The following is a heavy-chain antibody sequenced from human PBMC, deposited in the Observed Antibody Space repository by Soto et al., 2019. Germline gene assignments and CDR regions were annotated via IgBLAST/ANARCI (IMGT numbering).Heavy chain of an antibody. Sequence: SETLSLTCTVSGGSISSYYWSWIRQPPGKGLEWIGYIYYSGSTNYNPSLKSRVTISVDTSKNQFSLKLSSVTAADTAVYYCARGDFGVDTKYYYYYYMDVWGKGTTVTVSS. CDR3: ARGDFGVDTKYYYYYYMDV. J-gene: IGHJ6*03. CDR1: GGSISSYY. CDR2: IYYSGST. D-gene: IGHD3-3*01. V-gene: IGHV4-59*01.